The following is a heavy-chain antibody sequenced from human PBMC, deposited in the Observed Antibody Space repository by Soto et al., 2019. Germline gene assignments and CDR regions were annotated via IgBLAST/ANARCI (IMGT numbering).Heavy chain of an antibody. CDR3: TRRLSVVGTSSFDY. V-gene: IGHV3-74*01. CDR2: INTDGSST. J-gene: IGHJ4*02. D-gene: IGHD2-15*01. Sequence: EVQLVESGGGLVQPGGSLRLSCAAPGFTISSYWMHWVRQAPGKGLVWVSRINTDGSSTSYADSVKGRFTTSRDNAKNTLYLQMNSLRAEDTAVYYCTRRLSVVGTSSFDYWGQGTLVTVSS. CDR1: GFTISSYW.